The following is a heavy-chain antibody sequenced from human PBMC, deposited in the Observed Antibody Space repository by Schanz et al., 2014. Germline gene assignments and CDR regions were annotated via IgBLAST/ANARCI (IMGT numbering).Heavy chain of an antibody. CDR2: MNPNSGNT. Sequence: QVHLVQSGAEVKKPGASVKVSCKASGYNITSNDVTWVRQATGQGLEWMGWMNPNSGNTGYAQKFQGRVTMTRNTSISTAYMELSSLRSEDTAVYYCARVDSGYDSHLYYYYYYMDVWGKGTTVTVSS. D-gene: IGHD5-12*01. V-gene: IGHV1-8*01. CDR1: GYNITSND. CDR3: ARVDSGYDSHLYYYYYYMDV. J-gene: IGHJ6*03.